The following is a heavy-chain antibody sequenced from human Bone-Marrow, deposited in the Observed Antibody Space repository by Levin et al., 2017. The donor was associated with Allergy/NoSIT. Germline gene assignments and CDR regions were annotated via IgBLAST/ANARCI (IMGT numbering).Heavy chain of an antibody. CDR1: GVSLSSVY. V-gene: IGHV4-59*01. CDR2: VFYNGGA. Sequence: SETLSLTCSVSGVSLSSVYWTWIRQPPGKGLEWIGNVFYNGGANYNPSLRGRVSFLLDTSKSQFSLRLTSLTAADTAIYYCARDRDFCSASGSRDSGMDVWGQGTSVTVSS. D-gene: IGHD3-10*01. CDR3: ARDRDFCSASGSRDSGMDV. J-gene: IGHJ6*02.